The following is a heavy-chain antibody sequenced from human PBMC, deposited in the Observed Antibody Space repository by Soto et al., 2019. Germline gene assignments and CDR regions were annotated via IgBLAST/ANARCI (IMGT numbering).Heavy chain of an antibody. CDR2: IIPIFGTA. V-gene: IGHV1-69*06. D-gene: IGHD5-18*01. J-gene: IGHJ4*02. CDR1: GGSFSSYA. CDR3: ATSTPHRRNTAMVPD. Sequence: GXSVKVSCKASGGSFSSYAIIWVRQSPGQGLEWMGGIIPIFGTANYAQKFQGRVTITADKSTSTAYMELSSLRSEDTAVYYCATSTPHRRNTAMVPDWGQGTLVTVSS.